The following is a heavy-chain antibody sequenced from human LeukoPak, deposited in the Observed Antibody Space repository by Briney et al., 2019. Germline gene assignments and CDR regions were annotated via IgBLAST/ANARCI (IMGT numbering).Heavy chain of an antibody. V-gene: IGHV3-21*01. D-gene: IGHD3-3*01. Sequence: GGSLRLSCAASGFTFSSYSMNWVRQAPGKGLEWVSSISSSSSYIHYADSVKGRFTISRDNAKNSLYLQMNSLRAEDTAVYYCARGRTYDFWSGYLYYYYYMDVWGKGTTVTVSS. CDR2: ISSSSSYI. CDR3: ARGRTYDFWSGYLYYYYYMDV. J-gene: IGHJ6*03. CDR1: GFTFSSYS.